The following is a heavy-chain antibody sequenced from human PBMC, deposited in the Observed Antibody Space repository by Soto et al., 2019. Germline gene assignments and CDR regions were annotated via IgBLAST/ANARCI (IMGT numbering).Heavy chain of an antibody. CDR1: GFTFSTYA. Sequence: QVHLVESGGGVVQPGRSLRLSCAASGFTFSTYAMHWVRQAPGKGLEWVATISDDGTNKYYADSVKGRFTISRDNSKDTLYLQMNSLRAEDTAVYYCPGEGHGDWFDPWGQGTLVPVSS. CDR3: PGEGHGDWFDP. CDR2: ISDDGTNK. J-gene: IGHJ5*02. D-gene: IGHD3-10*01. V-gene: IGHV3-30-3*01.